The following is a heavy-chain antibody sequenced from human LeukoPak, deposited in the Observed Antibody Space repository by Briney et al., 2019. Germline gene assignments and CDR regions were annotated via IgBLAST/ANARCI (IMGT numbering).Heavy chain of an antibody. D-gene: IGHD3-22*01. CDR2: INPGDSDT. Sequence: RGESLQISCQGSGYRFTTYWIGWVRQVPGKGLEWMGIINPGDSDTRYSPSFQGQVTISADKSISTAYLLWSSLKASDTAMYYCARHPITRYYDSSGYSAAGPDYWGQGTLVTVSS. V-gene: IGHV5-51*01. CDR3: ARHPITRYYDSSGYSAAGPDY. CDR1: GYRFTTYW. J-gene: IGHJ4*02.